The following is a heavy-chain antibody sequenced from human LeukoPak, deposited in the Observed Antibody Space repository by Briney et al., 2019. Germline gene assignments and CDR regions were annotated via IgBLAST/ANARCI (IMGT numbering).Heavy chain of an antibody. CDR2: IYSAGST. V-gene: IGHV3-66*02. D-gene: IGHD3-10*01. CDR3: ARKGRAFDL. Sequence: GSLRLSCAVSGFTVSSSYMSWVRQAPGKGLEWVSFIYSAGSTYYAASVKGRFTISRDSSKNTLYLQMNSLTAEDTAVYYCARKGRAFDLWGQGTMVTVSS. CDR1: GFTVSSSY. J-gene: IGHJ3*01.